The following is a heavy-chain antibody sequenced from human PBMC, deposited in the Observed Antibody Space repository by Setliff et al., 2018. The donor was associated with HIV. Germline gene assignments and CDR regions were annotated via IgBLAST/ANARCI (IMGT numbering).Heavy chain of an antibody. Sequence: ASVKVSCKASGHIFTNYGISWVRQAPGQGLEWMGWITGYNGNTNYAEKFQGRVTMTIDTSTSTAYLELRSLRSDDTAVYYCARVGPESLPYTWDDEADTFDIWGQGTMVTV. J-gene: IGHJ3*02. V-gene: IGHV1-18*01. CDR3: ARVGPESLPYTWDDEADTFDI. D-gene: IGHD1-1*01. CDR1: GHIFTNYG. CDR2: ITGYNGNT.